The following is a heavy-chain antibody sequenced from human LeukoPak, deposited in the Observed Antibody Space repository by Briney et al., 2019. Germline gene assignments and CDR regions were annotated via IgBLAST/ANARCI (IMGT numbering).Heavy chain of an antibody. Sequence: GGSPRLSCAASGFTFSNYAMSWVRQTPGKGLDWVSGISVSGATTYYANSVKGRFTISRDNPKNTLNLQMNSLRAEDTAVYYCARDPSGSSSGWYHFDYWGQGSLVTVSS. CDR1: GFTFSNYA. D-gene: IGHD6-19*01. J-gene: IGHJ4*02. V-gene: IGHV3-23*01. CDR2: ISVSGATT. CDR3: ARDPSGSSSGWYHFDY.